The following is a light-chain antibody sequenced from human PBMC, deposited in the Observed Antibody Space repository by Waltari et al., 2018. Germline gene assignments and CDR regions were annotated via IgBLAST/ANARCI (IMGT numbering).Light chain of an antibody. CDR3: QAWDSSIAV. J-gene: IGLJ2*01. V-gene: IGLV3-1*01. CDR2: QDD. Sequence: SYELTQPPSMSVSPGQTTSITCSGDKLGDKYACWYQQKPGQSPVVVIYQDDKRPTGIPERFSGSNSGNTATLTISGTQAMDEADYYCQAWDSSIAVFGGGTKLTVL. CDR1: KLGDKY.